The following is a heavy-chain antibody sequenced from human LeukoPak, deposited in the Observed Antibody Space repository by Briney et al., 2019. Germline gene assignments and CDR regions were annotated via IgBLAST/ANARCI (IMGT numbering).Heavy chain of an antibody. CDR2: IGNSGGGI. Sequence: QPGGSLRLSCAASGFSFSNNAMSWVRQAPGNGLEWVSAIGNSGGGIYYADSLQGRFTISRDNSKNTLYLQMNSLRAEDTAVYYCVKRYCSGDTCYSAFDYWGHGTLVTVSS. V-gene: IGHV3-23*01. CDR3: VKRYCSGDTCYSAFDY. D-gene: IGHD2-15*01. J-gene: IGHJ4*01. CDR1: GFSFSNNA.